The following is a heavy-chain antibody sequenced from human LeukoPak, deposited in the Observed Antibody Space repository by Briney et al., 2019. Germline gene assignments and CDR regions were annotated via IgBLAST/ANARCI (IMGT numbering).Heavy chain of an antibody. CDR3: ARDVDTAMVWFDP. CDR2: ISSSSSTI. Sequence: GGSLRLSCAASGFTFSSYSMNWVRQAPGKGLEWVSYISSSSSTIYYADSVKGRFTISRDNAKNSLYLQMNSLRAEDTAVYYCARDVDTAMVWFDPWGQGTLVTVSS. J-gene: IGHJ5*02. D-gene: IGHD5-18*01. V-gene: IGHV3-48*04. CDR1: GFTFSSYS.